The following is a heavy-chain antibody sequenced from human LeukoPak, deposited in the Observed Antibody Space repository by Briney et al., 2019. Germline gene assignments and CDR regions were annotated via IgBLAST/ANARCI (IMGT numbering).Heavy chain of an antibody. J-gene: IGHJ5*02. CDR2: INPNSGGT. Sequence: ASVKVSCKASGYTFTGYYMHWVRQAPGQGLEWIGWINPNSGGTNYAQKFQGRVTMTRDVSIRTAYMELSSLRSEDTAVYYCVRLFVQYPSGWFDPWGQGTLVTVS. CDR3: VRLFVQYPSGWFDP. CDR1: GYTFTGYY. D-gene: IGHD3-10*01. V-gene: IGHV1-2*02.